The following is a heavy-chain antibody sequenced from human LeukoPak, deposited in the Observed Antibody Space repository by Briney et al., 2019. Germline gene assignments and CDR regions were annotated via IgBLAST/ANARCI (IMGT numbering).Heavy chain of an antibody. Sequence: PSETLSLTCAVYGGSFSGYYWGWIRQPPGKGLEWIGSVYHSGSTNYNPSLKSRVTISVDTSKNQFSLKLSSVTAADTAVYYCARERASMAVAGPFDYWGQGTLVTVSS. J-gene: IGHJ4*02. V-gene: IGHV4-34*01. CDR2: VYHSGST. D-gene: IGHD6-19*01. CDR1: GGSFSGYY. CDR3: ARERASMAVAGPFDY.